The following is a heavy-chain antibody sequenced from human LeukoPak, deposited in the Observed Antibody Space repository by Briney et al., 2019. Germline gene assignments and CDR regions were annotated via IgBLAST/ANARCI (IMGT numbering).Heavy chain of an antibody. CDR2: ISGSGGST. V-gene: IGHV3-23*01. CDR3: ARSSTSCFDY. CDR1: GFTFSSYA. D-gene: IGHD2-2*01. J-gene: IGHJ4*02. Sequence: GGSLRLSCAASGFTFSSYAMSWVRQAPGRGLEWVSAISGSGGSTYYADSVKGRFTISRDNSKNTLYLQMNSLRAEDTAVYYCARSSTSCFDYWGQGTLVTASS.